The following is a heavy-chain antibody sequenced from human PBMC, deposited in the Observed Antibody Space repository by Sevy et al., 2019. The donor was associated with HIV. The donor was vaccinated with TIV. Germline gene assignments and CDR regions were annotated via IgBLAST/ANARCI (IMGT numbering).Heavy chain of an antibody. CDR3: ARAGLRGYSYRLDP. V-gene: IGHV3-7*03. CDR2: MKQDGSEK. D-gene: IGHD5-18*01. J-gene: IGHJ5*02. Sequence: GGSLRLSCAASGFTFSAYWMSWVRQAPGKGLEWVATMKQDGSEKYYVDSVKGRFTISRDNAKNSLYLQVNSLRAEDTAVYYCARAGLRGYSYRLDPWGQGTLVTVSS. CDR1: GFTFSAYW.